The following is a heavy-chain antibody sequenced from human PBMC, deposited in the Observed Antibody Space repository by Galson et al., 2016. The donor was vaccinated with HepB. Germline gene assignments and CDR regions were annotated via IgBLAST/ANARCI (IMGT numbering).Heavy chain of an antibody. Sequence: SLRLSCAASGFTFSNYAMHWVRQAPGKGREWVGRITRETEGGTTDYAAPVKGRFAVSRDDSGNQLYLQMSSLRTEDTAVYYCTIDLEFSSGADYQFQHWGQGTLVTVSS. CDR3: TIDLEFSSGADYQFQH. D-gene: IGHD5-12*01. CDR1: GFTFSNYA. V-gene: IGHV3-15*01. J-gene: IGHJ1*01. CDR2: ITRETEGGTT.